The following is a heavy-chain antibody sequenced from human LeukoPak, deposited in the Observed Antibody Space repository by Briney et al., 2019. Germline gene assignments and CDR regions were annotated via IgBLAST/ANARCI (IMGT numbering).Heavy chain of an antibody. D-gene: IGHD3-22*01. J-gene: IGHJ4*02. V-gene: IGHV3-7*03. Sequence: GGSLRLSCAASGFTFSSYWMSWVRQAPGKGLEWVANIKQDGSEKYYVDSVKGRFTISRDNAKNSLYLQMNSLKASDTAMYYCARLDDSSGYGNYWGQGTLVTVSS. CDR1: GFTFSSYW. CDR3: ARLDDSSGYGNY. CDR2: IKQDGSEK.